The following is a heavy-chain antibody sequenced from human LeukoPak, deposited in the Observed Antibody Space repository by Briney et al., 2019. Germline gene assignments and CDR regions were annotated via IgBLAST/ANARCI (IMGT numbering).Heavy chain of an antibody. V-gene: IGHV3-64D*06. Sequence: WGSLRLSCSASGFTFSSYAMHWVRQAPGKGLEYVSSISSNGGSTYYADSVKGRFTISRDNSKNTLFLQMSSLRTEDTAVYYCASPYSGYDYNFDHWGQGTLVSVS. D-gene: IGHD5-12*01. CDR2: ISSNGGST. CDR1: GFTFSSYA. CDR3: ASPYSGYDYNFDH. J-gene: IGHJ4*02.